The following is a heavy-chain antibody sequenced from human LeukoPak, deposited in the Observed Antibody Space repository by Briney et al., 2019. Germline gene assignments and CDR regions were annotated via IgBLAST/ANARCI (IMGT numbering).Heavy chain of an antibody. CDR1: GDSISSDGHS. D-gene: IGHD1-26*01. V-gene: IGHV4-30-4*07. CDR2: IYHSGAA. Sequence: SETLSLTCGVSGDSISSDGHSWSWLRQPPGKGLEWVGYIYHSGAAYHNPSLKSRLALSVDTSNNQFSLRLRSVTAADTAVYYCARHNFYSGSSDFDYWGQGTLVTVSS. CDR3: ARHNFYSGSSDFDY. J-gene: IGHJ4*02.